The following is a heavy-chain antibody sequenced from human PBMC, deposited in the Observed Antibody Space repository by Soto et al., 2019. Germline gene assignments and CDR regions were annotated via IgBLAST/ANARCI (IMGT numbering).Heavy chain of an antibody. CDR1: GGSFSGYY. CDR3: AGSRRDVVVVAATLDWFDP. Sequence: QVQLQQWGAGLLKPSETLSLTCAVYGGSFSGYYWSWIRQPPGKGLEWIGEINHSGSTNYNPSLKSRLTISVDTSKNQFSLKLSSVTAADTAVYYCAGSRRDVVVVAATLDWFDPWGQGTLVTVSS. J-gene: IGHJ5*02. CDR2: INHSGST. V-gene: IGHV4-34*01. D-gene: IGHD2-15*01.